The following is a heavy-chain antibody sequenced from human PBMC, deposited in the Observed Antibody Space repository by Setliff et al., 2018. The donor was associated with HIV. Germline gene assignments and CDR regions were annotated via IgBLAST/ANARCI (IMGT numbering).Heavy chain of an antibody. D-gene: IGHD5-18*01. Sequence: GASVKVSCKASGYSFTDYYIHWVQQAPGRGLEWMGRVDPEDGETLYAEKFQGRVTITADTSTDTAYIELSSLRSEDTAIYYCATTFWGYTYGSFHYWGQGTLVTVSS. V-gene: IGHV1-69-2*01. CDR3: ATTFWGYTYGSFHY. CDR1: GYSFTDYY. J-gene: IGHJ4*02. CDR2: VDPEDGET.